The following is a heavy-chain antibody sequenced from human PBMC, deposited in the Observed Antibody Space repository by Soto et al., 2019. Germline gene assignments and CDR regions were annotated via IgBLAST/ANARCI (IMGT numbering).Heavy chain of an antibody. Sequence: QVKLVESGGGVVQPGGSLRLSCEASGFGFSAYSMHWVRQAPGKGLEWVAVIQHNGDNIYYTDSVRGRFTISRDNYNNLRYLQMNGLTPEDTGLEHCVIVGWGYSYGNGMDSRGQGTTVTVSS. J-gene: IGHJ6*02. CDR3: VIVGWGYSYGNGMDS. CDR2: IQHNGDNI. D-gene: IGHD5-18*01. V-gene: IGHV3-30-3*01. CDR1: GFGFSAYS.